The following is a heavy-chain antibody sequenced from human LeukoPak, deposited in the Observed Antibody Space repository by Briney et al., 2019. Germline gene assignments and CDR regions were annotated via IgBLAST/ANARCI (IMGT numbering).Heavy chain of an antibody. Sequence: PGGSLRLSCAASGFTFDDYGMSWVRQAPGKGLEWVSGINWNGGSTGYADSVKGRFTISRDNAKNSLSLQMNSLRAEDTALYYCARGGGYYDSSGYHYAFDIWGQGTMVTVSS. CDR1: GFTFDDYG. J-gene: IGHJ3*02. CDR3: ARGGGYYDSSGYHYAFDI. V-gene: IGHV3-20*04. D-gene: IGHD3-22*01. CDR2: INWNGGST.